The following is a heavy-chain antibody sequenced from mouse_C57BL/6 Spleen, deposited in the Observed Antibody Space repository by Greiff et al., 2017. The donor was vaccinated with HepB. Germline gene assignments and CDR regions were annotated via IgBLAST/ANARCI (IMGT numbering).Heavy chain of an antibody. CDR2: IDPENGDT. CDR1: GFNIKDDY. CDR3: TTGGRCAY. Sequence: VQLQQSGAELVRPGASVKLSCTASGFNIKDDYMHWVKQRPEQGLEWIGWIDPENGDTEYASKFQGKATITADTSSNTAYLQLSSLTSEDTAVYYCTTGGRCAYWGQGTLVTVSA. V-gene: IGHV14-4*01. J-gene: IGHJ3*01.